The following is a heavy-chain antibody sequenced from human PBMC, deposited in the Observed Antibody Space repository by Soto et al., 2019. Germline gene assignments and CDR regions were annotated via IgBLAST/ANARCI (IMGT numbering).Heavy chain of an antibody. CDR3: AKDEGTTVTTEFAYFDY. Sequence: GGSLRLSCAASGFTFSSYAMSWVRQAPGKGLEWVSAISGSGGSTYYADSVKGRFTISRDNSKNTLYLQMNSLRAEDTAVYYCAKDEGTTVTTEFAYFDYWGQGTLVTVSS. J-gene: IGHJ4*02. CDR2: ISGSGGST. CDR1: GFTFSSYA. V-gene: IGHV3-23*01. D-gene: IGHD4-17*01.